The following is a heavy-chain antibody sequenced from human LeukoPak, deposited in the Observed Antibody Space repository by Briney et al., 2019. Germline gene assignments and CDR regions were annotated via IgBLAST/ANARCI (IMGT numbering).Heavy chain of an antibody. Sequence: GGTLRLSCAASGFTFSGFAMSWIRQAPGKGLEWVSSISRSGESTFYADSVKGRFTISRDNSKNTLYLQMNSLRAEDTAVYYCAKGPSRDGYYDDQVYWGQGTLVTVSS. CDR2: ISRSGEST. CDR3: AKGPSRDGYYDDQVY. V-gene: IGHV3-23*01. D-gene: IGHD5-24*01. CDR1: GFTFSGFA. J-gene: IGHJ4*02.